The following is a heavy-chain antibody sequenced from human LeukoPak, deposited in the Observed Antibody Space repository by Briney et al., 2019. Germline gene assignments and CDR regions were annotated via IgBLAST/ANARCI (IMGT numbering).Heavy chain of an antibody. CDR3: ARDKYSSGWYRRAGYLDY. Sequence: SETLSLTCAVYGGSFSGYYWSWIRQPPGKGLEWIGEINHSGSTNYNPSLKSRVTISVDTSKNQFSLKLSSVTAADTAVYYCARDKYSSGWYRRAGYLDYWGQGTLVTVSS. J-gene: IGHJ4*02. D-gene: IGHD6-19*01. CDR1: GGSFSGYY. V-gene: IGHV4-34*01. CDR2: INHSGST.